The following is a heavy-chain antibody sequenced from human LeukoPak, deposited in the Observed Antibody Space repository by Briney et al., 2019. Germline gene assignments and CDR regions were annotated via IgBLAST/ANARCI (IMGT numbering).Heavy chain of an antibody. J-gene: IGHJ4*02. CDR3: ARGTPSSGWYFDY. V-gene: IGHV4-61*02. CDR2: IYTSGST. D-gene: IGHD6-19*01. CDR1: GGSISSGSYY. Sequence: PSQTLSLTCTVSGGSISSGSYYWSWIRQPAGKGLEWIGRIYTSGSTNYNPSLKSRVTISVDTSKNQFSLKLTSVTAADTAVYYCARGTPSSGWYFDYWGQGTLVTVSS.